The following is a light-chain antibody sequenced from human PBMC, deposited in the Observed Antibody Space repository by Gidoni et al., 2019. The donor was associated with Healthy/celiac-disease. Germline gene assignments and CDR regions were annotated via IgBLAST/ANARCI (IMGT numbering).Light chain of an antibody. CDR1: QCVSSN. CDR2: GAS. V-gene: IGKV3-15*01. Sequence: EILMTHSPATLSVSPGERATLSCRASQCVSSNLTWYQQKPGQAPRLLIYGASTRATGIPARLSGSGSGTEFTLTISSLQSEDFAVYYCQQYNNWPPWTFGQGTKVEIK. J-gene: IGKJ1*01. CDR3: QQYNNWPPWT.